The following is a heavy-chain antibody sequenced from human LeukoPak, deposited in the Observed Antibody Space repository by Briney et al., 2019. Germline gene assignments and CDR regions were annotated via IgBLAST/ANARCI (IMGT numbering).Heavy chain of an antibody. CDR3: AKSGFQYDEKYFDP. CDR2: FYSGGST. CDR1: GGSISGYY. V-gene: IGHV4-4*07. Sequence: KASETLSLTCTVSGGSISGYYWSWIRQPAGKGLEWIGRFYSGGSTAYNPSLESRVTVSGDTSKYQFSLRLNFVTAADTAVYYCAKSGFQYDEKYFDPWGQGTLVTVSS. D-gene: IGHD3-16*01. J-gene: IGHJ5*02.